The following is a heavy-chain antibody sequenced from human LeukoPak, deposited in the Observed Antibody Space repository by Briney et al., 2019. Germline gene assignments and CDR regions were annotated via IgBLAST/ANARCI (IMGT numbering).Heavy chain of an antibody. J-gene: IGHJ4*02. CDR1: GDSISSGSYY. V-gene: IGHV4-61*02. CDR2: IYTSGST. CDR3: ARVHPGYNYGFFDY. D-gene: IGHD5-18*01. Sequence: SQTLSLTCTVSGDSISSGSYYWSWIRQPAGKGLEWIGRIYTSGSTNYNPSLKSRVTISVDTSTNQFSLRLSSVTAADTAVYYCARVHPGYNYGFFDYWGQGTLVTVSS.